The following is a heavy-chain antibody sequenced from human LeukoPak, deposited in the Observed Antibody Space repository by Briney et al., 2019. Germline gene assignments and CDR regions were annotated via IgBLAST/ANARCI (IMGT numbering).Heavy chain of an antibody. CDR1: GGSITTYY. J-gene: IGHJ3*02. D-gene: IGHD2-15*01. CDR3: ARANPSSDIYAFDI. V-gene: IGHV4-59*08. Sequence: SETLSLTCTVSGGSITTYYWSWIRQPPGKGLEWIGYIYYSRGTMYNPSLKSRVTISIDTSKNQLSLKVNSVTAADTAVYYCARANPSSDIYAFDIWGQGTMVTVSS. CDR2: IYYSRGT.